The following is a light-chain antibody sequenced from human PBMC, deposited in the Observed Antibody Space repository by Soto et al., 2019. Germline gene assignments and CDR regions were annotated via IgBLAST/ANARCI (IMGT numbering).Light chain of an antibody. CDR3: QQYGSSPSP. CDR2: DAS. J-gene: IGKJ4*01. V-gene: IGKV3D-20*01. Sequence: TQDTSSLSGAVGDRETITCRASQTISSWLAWYQQKPGQAPRLLIYDASSRATGIPDRFSGSGSGTDFTLTISRLEPEDFAVYYCQQYGSSPSPFGGGTKVAIK. CDR1: QTISSW.